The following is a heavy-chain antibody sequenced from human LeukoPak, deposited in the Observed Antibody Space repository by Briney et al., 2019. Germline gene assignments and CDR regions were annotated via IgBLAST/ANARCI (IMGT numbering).Heavy chain of an antibody. CDR2: IIPILGIA. CDR1: GGTFSSYA. Sequence: ASVKVSCKASGGTFSSYATSWVRQAPGQGLEWMGRIIPILGIANYARKFQGRVTITADKSTSTAYMELSSLRSEDTAVYYCARDSSAAGSQNGDYWGQGTLVTVSS. J-gene: IGHJ4*02. V-gene: IGHV1-69*04. D-gene: IGHD6-13*01. CDR3: ARDSSAAGSQNGDY.